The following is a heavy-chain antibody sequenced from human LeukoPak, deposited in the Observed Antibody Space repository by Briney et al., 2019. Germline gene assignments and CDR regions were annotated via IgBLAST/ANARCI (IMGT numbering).Heavy chain of an antibody. V-gene: IGHV4-59*08. Sequence: SETLSLTCTVSGGSISSYYWSWIRQPPGKGLECIGYIYYSGSTNYNPSLKSRVTISVDTSKNQFSLKLSSVTAADTAVYYCARLLRVTTVGPDLYYFDYWGQGTLVTVSS. CDR1: GGSISSYY. J-gene: IGHJ4*02. CDR3: ARLLRVTTVGPDLYYFDY. CDR2: IYYSGST. D-gene: IGHD4-17*01.